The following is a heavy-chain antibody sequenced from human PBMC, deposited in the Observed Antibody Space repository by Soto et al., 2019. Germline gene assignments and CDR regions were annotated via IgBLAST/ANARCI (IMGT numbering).Heavy chain of an antibody. Sequence: PGGSLRLSCAASGFTFSSYGMHWVRQAPGKGLEWVAVISYDGSNKYYADSVKGRFTISRDNSKNTLYLQMNSLRAEDTAVYYCAKEGQLELAEFDYWGQGTLVTSPQ. D-gene: IGHD1-7*01. CDR2: ISYDGSNK. V-gene: IGHV3-30*18. J-gene: IGHJ4*02. CDR3: AKEGQLELAEFDY. CDR1: GFTFSSYG.